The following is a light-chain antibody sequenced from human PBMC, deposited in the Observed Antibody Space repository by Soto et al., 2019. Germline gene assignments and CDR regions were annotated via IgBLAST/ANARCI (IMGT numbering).Light chain of an antibody. CDR3: QQYYSTPPT. Sequence: EIVMTQSPLSLAVSLGERATINCKSSQSVLYSSNNKNYLAWYQQKPGQPPKLLIYWASTRESGVPDRFSGSGSGTDFTLTISSLQAEDVAVYYCQQYYSTPPTFGPGTKVDIK. J-gene: IGKJ3*01. V-gene: IGKV4-1*01. CDR2: WAS. CDR1: QSVLYSSNNKNY.